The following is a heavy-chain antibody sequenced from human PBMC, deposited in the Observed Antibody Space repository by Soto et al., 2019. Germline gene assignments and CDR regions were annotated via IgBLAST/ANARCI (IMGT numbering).Heavy chain of an antibody. J-gene: IGHJ6*03. D-gene: IGHD3-16*01. CDR3: ARANIGGSSHDWGYYYYYMDV. CDR2: ISSSSSYI. CDR1: GFTFSSYS. V-gene: IGHV3-21*01. Sequence: EVQLVESGGGLVKPGGSLRLSCAASGFTFSSYSMNWVRQAPGKGLEWVSSISSSSSYIYYADSVKGRFTISRDNAKNSLYLQMNSLRAEDTAVYYCARANIGGSSHDWGYYYYYMDVWGKGTTVTVSS.